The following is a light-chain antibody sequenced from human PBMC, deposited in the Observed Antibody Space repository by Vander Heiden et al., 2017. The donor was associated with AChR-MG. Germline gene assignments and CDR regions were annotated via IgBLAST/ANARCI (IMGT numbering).Light chain of an antibody. CDR3: SSYGGNKNIL. CDR1: SSDIGAHNY. V-gene: IGLV2-8*01. J-gene: IGLJ2*01. CDR2: EVF. Sequence: QSALSQPPSASGSPGHPVTFSCAGTSSDIGAHNYVSWYQQYPGEAPKLIMYEVFKRPSGVPDRFSGGKSGTTASLTVSGLQAEDEADYDCSSYGGNKNILLGEGTKLTVL.